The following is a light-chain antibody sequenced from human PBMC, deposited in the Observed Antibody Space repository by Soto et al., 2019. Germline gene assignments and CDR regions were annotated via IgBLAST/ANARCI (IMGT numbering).Light chain of an antibody. CDR3: CSYTSSSTWV. CDR2: EVS. J-gene: IGLJ3*02. V-gene: IGLV2-14*01. CDR1: SSDVGDYNY. Sequence: QSALTQPASVSGSPGQSITISCTGTSSDVGDYNYVSWYQHHPGKAPKLMIYEVSNRPSGVSNRFSGSKSDNTASLTISGLQAEDEADYYWCSYTSSSTWVFGEGTKVTVL.